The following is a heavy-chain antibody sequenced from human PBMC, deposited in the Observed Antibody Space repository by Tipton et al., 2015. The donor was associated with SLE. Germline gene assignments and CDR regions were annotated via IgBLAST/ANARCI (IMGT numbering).Heavy chain of an antibody. Sequence: TLSLTCTVSGGSISSSSYYWGWIRQPPGKGLEWIGSIYYSGSTNYNPSLKSRVTISVDTSKNQFSLKLSSVTAADTAVYYCARDRGGSYQYYFDYWGQGTLVTVSS. V-gene: IGHV4-39*07. D-gene: IGHD1-26*01. J-gene: IGHJ4*02. CDR1: GGSISSSSYY. CDR3: ARDRGGSYQYYFDY. CDR2: IYYSGST.